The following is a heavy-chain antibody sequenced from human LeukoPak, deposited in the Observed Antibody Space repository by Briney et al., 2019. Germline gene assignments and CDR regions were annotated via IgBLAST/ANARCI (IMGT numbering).Heavy chain of an antibody. Sequence: GASVKVSCKASGGTFSSYAISWVRQAPGQGLEWMGRIIPILGIANYAQKFQGRVTIIADKSTSTAYMELSSLRSEDTAVYYCAIYCGGDCYHNWFDPWGQGTLVTVSS. V-gene: IGHV1-69*04. CDR1: GGTFSSYA. CDR3: AIYCGGDCYHNWFDP. CDR2: IIPILGIA. J-gene: IGHJ5*02. D-gene: IGHD2-21*02.